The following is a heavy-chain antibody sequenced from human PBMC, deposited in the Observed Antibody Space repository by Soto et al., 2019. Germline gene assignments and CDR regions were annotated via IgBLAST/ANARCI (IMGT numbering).Heavy chain of an antibody. CDR1: GFTFSSYG. J-gene: IGHJ6*02. CDR2: ISYDGSNK. V-gene: IGHV3-30*18. CDR3: AKELWELLLYYGMDV. Sequence: GGSLRLSCAASGFTFSSYGMHWVRQAPGKGLEWVAVISYDGSNKYYADSVKGRFTISRDNSKNTLYLQMNSLRAEDTAVYYCAKELWELLLYYGMDVWGRGTTVTVSS. D-gene: IGHD1-26*01.